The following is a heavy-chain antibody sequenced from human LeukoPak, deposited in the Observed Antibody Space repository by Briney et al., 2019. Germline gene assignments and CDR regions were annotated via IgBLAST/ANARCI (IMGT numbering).Heavy chain of an antibody. CDR2: ISSSGSTI. Sequence: GGSLRLSCAASGFTFSSYEMNWVRQAPGKGLEWVSLISSSGSTIYYADSVKGRFTISRDNAKNSLCLQMNSLRAEDTAVNYCARKGYYYYVMDVWGQGTTVTVSS. CDR1: GFTFSSYE. CDR3: ARKGYYYYVMDV. J-gene: IGHJ6*02. V-gene: IGHV3-48*03.